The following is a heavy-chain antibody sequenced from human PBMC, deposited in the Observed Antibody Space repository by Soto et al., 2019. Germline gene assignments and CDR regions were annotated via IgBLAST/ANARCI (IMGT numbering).Heavy chain of an antibody. CDR2: IKQDGSEK. Sequence: GGSLRLSRAASGFTFSSYWMSWVRQAPWKGREWVANIKQDGSEKYYVDSVKGRFTICRDNAKNSLYLRMNSLRAEDTAVYYCASGLGYCSGGSCYTRHYYYYMDVWGKGNTVTGSS. V-gene: IGHV3-7*01. D-gene: IGHD2-15*01. J-gene: IGHJ6*03. CDR3: ASGLGYCSGGSCYTRHYYYYMDV. CDR1: GFTFSSYW.